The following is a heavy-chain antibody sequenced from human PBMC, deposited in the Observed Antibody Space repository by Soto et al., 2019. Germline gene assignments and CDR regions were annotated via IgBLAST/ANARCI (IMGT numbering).Heavy chain of an antibody. CDR1: GFTFSSYE. CDR3: ARDSITGRAFDI. D-gene: IGHD1-20*01. CDR2: ISSSGSTI. J-gene: IGHJ3*02. V-gene: IGHV3-48*03. Sequence: GGSLRLSCAASGFTFSSYEMNWVRQAPGKGLEWVSYISSSGSTIYYADSVKGRFTISRDNAKNSLYLQMNSLRAEDTAVYYCARDSITGRAFDIWGQGTMVTVSS.